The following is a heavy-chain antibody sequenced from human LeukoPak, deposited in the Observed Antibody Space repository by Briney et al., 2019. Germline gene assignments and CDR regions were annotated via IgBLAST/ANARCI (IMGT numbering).Heavy chain of an antibody. J-gene: IGHJ5*02. Sequence: SETLSLTCTVSGRSISSYYWSWIRQPPGKGLEWIGYIYYSGSTNYNPSLKSRVTISVDTSKNQFSLKLSSVTAADTAVYYCERLEWLAYNWFDPWGQGTLVTVSS. D-gene: IGHD6-19*01. CDR2: IYYSGST. V-gene: IGHV4-59*01. CDR1: GRSISSYY. CDR3: ERLEWLAYNWFDP.